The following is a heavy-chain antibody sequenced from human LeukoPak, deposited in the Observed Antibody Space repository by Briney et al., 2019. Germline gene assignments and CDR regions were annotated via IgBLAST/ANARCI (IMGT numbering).Heavy chain of an antibody. D-gene: IGHD3-3*01. Sequence: SETLSLTCTVSGGSISSGGYNWSWIRQPPGKGLEWIGYIYHSGSTYYNPSLKSRVTISVDRSKNQFSLKLSSVTAADTAVYYCASRQNYDFWSGYYEERDYWGQGTLVTVSS. CDR3: ASRQNYDFWSGYYEERDY. CDR1: GGSISSGGYN. CDR2: IYHSGST. V-gene: IGHV4-30-2*01. J-gene: IGHJ4*02.